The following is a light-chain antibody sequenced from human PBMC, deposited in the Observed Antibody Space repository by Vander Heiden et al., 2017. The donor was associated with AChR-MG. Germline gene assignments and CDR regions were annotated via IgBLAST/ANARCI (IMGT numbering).Light chain of an antibody. J-gene: IGLJ1*01. CDR3: HSYDITLSGSV. Sequence: QSVLTQPPSVAGAPRHRANIPRTGRSSHTRAGYDVDWYQQLPGTAPKLLIHGNTNRPSGVPDRFSASKSGTSASLAITGLQAEDEADYYCHSYDITLSGSVFGPGTKVIVL. CDR1: SSHTRAGYD. V-gene: IGLV1-40*01. CDR2: GNT.